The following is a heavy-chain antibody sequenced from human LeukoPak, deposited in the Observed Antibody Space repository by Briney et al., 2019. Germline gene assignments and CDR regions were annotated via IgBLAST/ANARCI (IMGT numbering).Heavy chain of an antibody. CDR1: GFTFSSYW. D-gene: IGHD3-22*01. J-gene: IGHJ4*02. V-gene: IGHV3-7*01. Sequence: QTGGSLRLSCAVSGFTFSSYWMSWVRQAPGKGLEWVANINRDGSEKYYVDSVKGRFTISRDNAKNSLYLQMNGLRAEDTAVYFCARDLVVTSAYWGQGTLVTVSS. CDR3: ARDLVVTSAY. CDR2: INRDGSEK.